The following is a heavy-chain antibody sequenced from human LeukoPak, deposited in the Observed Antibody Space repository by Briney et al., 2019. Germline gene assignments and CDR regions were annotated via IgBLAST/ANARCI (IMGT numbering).Heavy chain of an antibody. Sequence: GGSLRLSCAASGFTFSSNAMTWVRQAPGKGLECVSAITAGGDTPYYADSVRGRFTISRDNSRNTLYLQLNNLRAEDTAIYYCAKAYGANGYYQLPIDFWGQGTLVTVSS. J-gene: IGHJ4*02. CDR3: AKAYGANGYYQLPIDF. D-gene: IGHD3-22*01. CDR1: GFTFSSNA. CDR2: ITAGGDTP. V-gene: IGHV3-23*01.